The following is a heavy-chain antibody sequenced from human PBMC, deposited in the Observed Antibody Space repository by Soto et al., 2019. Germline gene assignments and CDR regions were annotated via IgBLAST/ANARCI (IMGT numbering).Heavy chain of an antibody. CDR2: ISGAGTRT. J-gene: IGHJ4*02. CDR1: GFTFSSYW. Sequence: GGSLRLSCAASGFTFSSYWMHWVRQGPGKGLVWVSRISGAGTRTDYADSVRGRFTVSRDNAKNTLYLQINSLTAEDTAVYYCARGTLTSIDMVDYWGQGTLVTVSS. D-gene: IGHD2-21*01. V-gene: IGHV3-74*01. CDR3: ARGTLTSIDMVDY.